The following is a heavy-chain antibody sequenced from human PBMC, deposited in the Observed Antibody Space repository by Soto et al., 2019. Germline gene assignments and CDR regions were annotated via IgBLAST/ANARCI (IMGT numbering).Heavy chain of an antibody. CDR1: GFTFSSYS. D-gene: IGHD4-17*01. Sequence: EVQLVESGGGLVKPGGSLRLSCAASGFTFSSYSMNWVRQAPGMGLEWVSSISSSSSYIYYADSVKGRFTISRDNAKNSLYLQMNSLRAEDTAVYYCARDGDYGGNSGYWGQGTLVTVSS. CDR3: ARDGDYGGNSGY. CDR2: ISSSSSYI. J-gene: IGHJ4*02. V-gene: IGHV3-21*01.